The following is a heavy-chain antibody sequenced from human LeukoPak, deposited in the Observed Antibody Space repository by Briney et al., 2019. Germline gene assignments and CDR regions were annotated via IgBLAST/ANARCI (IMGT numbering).Heavy chain of an antibody. CDR1: GYSISSGYY. V-gene: IGHV4-38-2*02. J-gene: IGHJ4*02. Sequence: SETLSLTCTVSGYSISSGYYWSWIRQPPGKGLEWIGEINHSGSTNYNPSLKSRVTISVDTSKNQFSLKLSSVTAADTAVYYCARLAGSNSDYWGQGTLVTVSS. CDR2: INHSGST. D-gene: IGHD6-19*01. CDR3: ARLAGSNSDY.